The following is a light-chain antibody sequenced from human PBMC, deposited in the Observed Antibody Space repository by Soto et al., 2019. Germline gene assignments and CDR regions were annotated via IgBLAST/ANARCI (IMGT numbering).Light chain of an antibody. V-gene: IGKV1-5*01. CDR2: DTS. CDR1: QNISKW. J-gene: IGKJ2*01. Sequence: DFQMTQSPSTLSASLGDRATITCRASQNISKWLAWYQLKPGRAPNLLIYDTSILKSGVPSRFSGSGSGTDFTLTISRLQPDDFASYYCQRYNNYFGLGTKVDIK. CDR3: QRYNNY.